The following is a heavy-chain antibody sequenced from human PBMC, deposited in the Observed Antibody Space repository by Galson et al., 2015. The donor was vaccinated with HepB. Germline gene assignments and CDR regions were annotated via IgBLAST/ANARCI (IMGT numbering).Heavy chain of an antibody. Sequence: LSLTCTVSGGSISSGSYYWSWIRQPAGKGLEWIGRIYTSGSTNYNPSLKSRVTISVDRSKNQFSLKLSSVTAADTAVYYCARGAGGGYVWDYFDYWGQGTLVTVSS. CDR2: IYTSGST. CDR3: ARGAGGGYVWDYFDY. V-gene: IGHV4-61*02. CDR1: GGSISSGSYY. D-gene: IGHD3-16*01. J-gene: IGHJ4*02.